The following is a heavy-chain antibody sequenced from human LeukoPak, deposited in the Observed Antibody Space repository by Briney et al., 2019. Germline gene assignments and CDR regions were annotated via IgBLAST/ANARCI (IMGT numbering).Heavy chain of an antibody. CDR2: IYYSGST. J-gene: IGHJ3*02. D-gene: IGHD4-23*01. CDR1: GGSISSGGYY. Sequence: SETLSLTCTVSGGSISSGGYYWSWIRQHPGKGLEWIGYIYYSGSTYYNPSLKSRVTISVDTSKNQFSLKLSSVTAADTAVYYCARPSYGGNDAFDIWGQGTMVTVSS. CDR3: ARPSYGGNDAFDI. V-gene: IGHV4-31*03.